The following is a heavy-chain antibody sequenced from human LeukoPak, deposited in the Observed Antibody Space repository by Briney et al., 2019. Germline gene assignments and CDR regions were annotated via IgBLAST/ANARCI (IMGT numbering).Heavy chain of an antibody. J-gene: IGHJ3*02. D-gene: IGHD7-27*01. CDR3: ARRKTGDWGNAFDI. V-gene: IGHV4-30-2*01. CDR1: GGSISSSSYY. CDR2: IYHSGST. Sequence: PSETLSLTCTVSGGSISSSSYYWSWIRQPPGKGLEWIGYIYHSGSTYYNPSLKSRVTISVDRSKNQFSLKLSSVTAADTAVYYCARRKTGDWGNAFDIWGQGTMVTVSS.